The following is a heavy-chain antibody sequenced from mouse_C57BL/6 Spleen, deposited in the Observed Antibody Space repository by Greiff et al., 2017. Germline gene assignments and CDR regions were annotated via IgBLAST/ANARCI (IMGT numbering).Heavy chain of an antibody. CDR1: GYTFTSYW. V-gene: IGHV1-52*01. D-gene: IGHD1-1*01. J-gene: IGHJ3*01. CDR3: ARYCSSLAWFAY. Sequence: QVQLQQPGAELVRPGSSVKLSCKASGYTFTSYWMHWVKQRPIQGLEWIGNIDPSDSETHYNQKFKDKATLTVDKSSSTAYMQLSSLTSEDSAVYYCARYCSSLAWFAYWGQGTLVTVSA. CDR2: IDPSDSET.